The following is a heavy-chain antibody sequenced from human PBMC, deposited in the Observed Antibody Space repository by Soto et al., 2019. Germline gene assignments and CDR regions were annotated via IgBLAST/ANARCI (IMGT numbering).Heavy chain of an antibody. CDR2: IYYSGST. CDR1: GGSISSSNW. V-gene: IGHV4-39*01. Sequence: SETLSLTCAVSGGSISSSNWWSWVRQPPGKGLEWIGSIYYSGSTYYNPSLKSRVTISVDTSKNQFSLKLSSVTAADTAVYYCARRLYYDSSGFEGGGMDVWGQGTTVTVS. D-gene: IGHD3-22*01. J-gene: IGHJ6*02. CDR3: ARRLYYDSSGFEGGGMDV.